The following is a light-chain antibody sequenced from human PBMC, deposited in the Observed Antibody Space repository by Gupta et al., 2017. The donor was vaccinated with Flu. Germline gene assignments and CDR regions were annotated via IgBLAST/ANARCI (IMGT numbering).Light chain of an antibody. J-gene: IGLJ3*02. V-gene: IGLV2-14*01. Sequence: QSALIQPASVSGSPGQSITIPGTGISSDTDGFYYVSWYQQYPGKGPKLMIYEVNKRPSGLSNRFSGSRSGTTASLTISGLQAEDEAYYYCSSYTGRTTRVFGGGTRLTV. CDR1: SSDTDGFYY. CDR3: SSYTGRTTRV. CDR2: EVN.